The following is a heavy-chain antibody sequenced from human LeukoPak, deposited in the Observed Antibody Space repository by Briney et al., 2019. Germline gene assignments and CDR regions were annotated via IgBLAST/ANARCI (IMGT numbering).Heavy chain of an antibody. J-gene: IGHJ6*02. CDR1: EYTFTGQH. Sequence: ASVKVSCKASEYTFTGQHMHWVRQAPGQGLEWMGWINPNSGGTNYAQKFQGRVTMTRDTSISTAYVELSRLRSDDTAVYYCARGSSTSPYIMDVWGQGTTVSVSS. D-gene: IGHD2-2*01. CDR3: ARGSSTSPYIMDV. CDR2: INPNSGGT. V-gene: IGHV1-2*02.